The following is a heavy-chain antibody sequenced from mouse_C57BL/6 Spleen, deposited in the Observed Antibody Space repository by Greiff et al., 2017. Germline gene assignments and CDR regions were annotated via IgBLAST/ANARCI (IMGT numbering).Heavy chain of an antibody. CDR2: IYPGSGST. D-gene: IGHD2-4*01. J-gene: IGHJ1*03. V-gene: IGHV1-55*01. CDR3: AKSIYYDYDVGYWYCDV. Sequence: QVQLQQPGAELVKPGASVKMSCKASGYTFTSYWITWVKQRPGQGLEWIGDIYPGSGSTNYNEKFKSKATLTVDTSSSTAYMQLSSLTSEDSAVYYCAKSIYYDYDVGYWYCDVWGTGTTVTVSS. CDR1: GYTFTSYW.